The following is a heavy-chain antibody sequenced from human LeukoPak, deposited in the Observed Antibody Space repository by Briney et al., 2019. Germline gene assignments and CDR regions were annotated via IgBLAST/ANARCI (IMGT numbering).Heavy chain of an antibody. Sequence: GGSLRLSCTASGFIFSSYAMTWVRQAPGKGLEWVSAISGSGGSTYYADSVKGRFTISRDNSKNTLYLQMNSLRAEDTAVYYCATARGSPWYFDLWGRGTLVTVSS. J-gene: IGHJ2*01. CDR3: ATARGSPWYFDL. D-gene: IGHD3-16*01. CDR1: GFIFSSYA. CDR2: ISGSGGST. V-gene: IGHV3-23*01.